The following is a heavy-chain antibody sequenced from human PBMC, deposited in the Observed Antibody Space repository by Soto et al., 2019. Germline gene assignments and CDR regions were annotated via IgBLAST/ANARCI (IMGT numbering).Heavy chain of an antibody. J-gene: IGHJ5*02. V-gene: IGHV1-18*01. D-gene: IGHD2-2*01. CDR2: ISAYNGNT. CDR1: GYTFTSYG. Sequence: ASVKVSCKASGYTFTSYGISWVRQAPGQGLDWMGWISAYNGNTNYAQKLQGRVTMTTDTSTSTAYMELRSLRSDDTAVYYCARDMGGYCISTSCSNWFDPWGQGTLVTVSS. CDR3: ARDMGGYCISTSCSNWFDP.